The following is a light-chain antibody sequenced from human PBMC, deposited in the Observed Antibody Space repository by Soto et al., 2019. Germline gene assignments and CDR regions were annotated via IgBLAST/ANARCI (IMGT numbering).Light chain of an antibody. CDR1: QSISSY. Sequence: DIQMTQSPSSLSASVGDRVTITCRASQSISSYLNWYQQKPGKAPKLLIYAASSLQSGVPSRISGIGSGTDFPLPITFFHPEDFATYSSHPVYTPPLPFGGGPRVDTK. V-gene: IGKV1-39*01. J-gene: IGKJ4*01. CDR2: AAS. CDR3: HPVYTPPLP.